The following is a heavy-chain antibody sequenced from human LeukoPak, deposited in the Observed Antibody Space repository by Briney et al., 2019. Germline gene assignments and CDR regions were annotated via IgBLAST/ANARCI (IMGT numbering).Heavy chain of an antibody. Sequence: GGSLRLFCAAFGFTFSSYAMHWVRQDPGKGLEWVAVISYDGSNKYYADSVKGRFTISRDNSKNTLYLQMNSLRAEDTAVYYCARGGDYWGQGTLVTVSS. J-gene: IGHJ4*02. CDR1: GFTFSSYA. CDR3: ARGGDY. V-gene: IGHV3-30*04. CDR2: ISYDGSNK.